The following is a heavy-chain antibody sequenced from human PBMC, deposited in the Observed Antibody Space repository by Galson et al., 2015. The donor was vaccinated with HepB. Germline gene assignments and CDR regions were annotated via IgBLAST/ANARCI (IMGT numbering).Heavy chain of an antibody. CDR2: IKRKGDGGTT. Sequence: SLRLSCAASGFIFNNAWMSWVRQAPGKGLEWVGRIKRKGDGGTTDYAAPVKGRFTISRDNSKNTLYLQMNSLRAEDTAVYYCARSPLLSLDAFDIWGQGTMVTVSS. CDR3: ARSPLLSLDAFDI. CDR1: GFIFNNAW. D-gene: IGHD3-16*02. V-gene: IGHV3-15*01. J-gene: IGHJ3*02.